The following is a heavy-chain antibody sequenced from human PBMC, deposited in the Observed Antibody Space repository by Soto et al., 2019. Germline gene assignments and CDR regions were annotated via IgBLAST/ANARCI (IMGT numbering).Heavy chain of an antibody. CDR2: ISAYNDNT. Sequence: ASVKVSCKASGYTFTSYGFTWVRQAPGQGLEWMGWISAYNDNTNYAQKLQGRVTMTTDTSTSTAYMELRSLRSDDTAVYYCARTKIRWVEAYYYDSRGAYYFDYWGQGTLVTVSS. CDR3: ARTKIRWVEAYYYDSRGAYYFDY. J-gene: IGHJ4*02. CDR1: GYTFTSYG. V-gene: IGHV1-18*01. D-gene: IGHD3-22*01.